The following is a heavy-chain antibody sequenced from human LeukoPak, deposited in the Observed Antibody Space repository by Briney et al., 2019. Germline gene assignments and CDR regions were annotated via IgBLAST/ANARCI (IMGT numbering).Heavy chain of an antibody. CDR2: INHSGST. D-gene: IGHD2-21*01. V-gene: IGHV4-39*07. J-gene: IGHJ4*02. CDR3: ARGVVIAPQTFDY. CDR1: GGSISSGNYY. Sequence: PSETLSLTCTVSGGSISSGNYYWSWIRQPPGKGLEWIGEINHSGSTNYNPSLKSRVTISVDTSKNQFSLKLSSVTAADTAVYYCARGVVIAPQTFDYWGQGTLVTVSS.